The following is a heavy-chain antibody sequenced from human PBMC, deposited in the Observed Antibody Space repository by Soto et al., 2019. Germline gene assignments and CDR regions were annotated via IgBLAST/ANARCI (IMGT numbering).Heavy chain of an antibody. V-gene: IGHV4-59*01. Sequence: LEILSLTCTVSGGSIISYYWSWIRQPPGKGLEWIGYIYYSGSTNYNPSLKSRVTISVDTSKNQFSLKLSSVTAADTAVYYCARAYVLLWFGELLVWFDPWGQGTLVTVSS. CDR2: IYYSGST. CDR3: ARAYVLLWFGELLVWFDP. J-gene: IGHJ5*02. CDR1: GGSIISYY. D-gene: IGHD3-10*01.